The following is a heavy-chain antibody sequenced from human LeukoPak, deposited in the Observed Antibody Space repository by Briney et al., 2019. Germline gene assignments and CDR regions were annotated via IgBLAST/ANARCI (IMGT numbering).Heavy chain of an antibody. V-gene: IGHV4-59*08. Sequence: SETLSLTCTVSGGSISSYYWSWIRQPPGKGLEWIGYIYYSGSTNYNPSLKSRVTISVDTSKNQFSLKLSSVTAADTAVYYCARLVDTAMFVFDYWGQGTLVTVSS. CDR1: GGSISSYY. D-gene: IGHD5-18*01. J-gene: IGHJ4*02. CDR2: IYYSGST. CDR3: ARLVDTAMFVFDY.